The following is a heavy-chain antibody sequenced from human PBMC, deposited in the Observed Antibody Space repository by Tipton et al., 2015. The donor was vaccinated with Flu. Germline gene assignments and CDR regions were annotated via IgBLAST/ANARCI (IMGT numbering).Heavy chain of an antibody. Sequence: QSGAEVKKPGESLKISCKGSGYSFTSYWIGWVRQMPGKGLEGMGIIYPGDYDTRYSPSFQGQVTISADKSISTAYLQWSSLKAADTAMYYGVRHYLAYCGGVFSSVLDYWGQGTLVTVSS. CDR2: IYPGDYDT. CDR3: VRHYLAYCGGVFSSVLDY. V-gene: IGHV5-51*01. J-gene: IGHJ4*02. D-gene: IGHD2-21*01. CDR1: GYSFTSYW.